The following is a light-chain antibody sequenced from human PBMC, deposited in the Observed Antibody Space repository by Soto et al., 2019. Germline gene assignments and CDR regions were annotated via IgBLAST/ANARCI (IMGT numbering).Light chain of an antibody. CDR2: GAS. Sequence: EIVLTQSPATLSLSPGERATLSCRASQTITPTFLAWYQQKPGQAPRLLIYGASSRATGIPDRFSGIGSGTDFTLTINRLEPEDVAVYYCQQYGSSPSFGQGTKVDI. CDR3: QQYGSSPS. CDR1: QTITPTF. J-gene: IGKJ1*01. V-gene: IGKV3-20*01.